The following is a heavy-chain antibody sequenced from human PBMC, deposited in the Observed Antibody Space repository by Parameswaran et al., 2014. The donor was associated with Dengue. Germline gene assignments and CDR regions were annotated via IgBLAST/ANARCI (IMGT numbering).Heavy chain of an antibody. D-gene: IGHD1-20*01. V-gene: IGHV4-34*01. Sequence: VRQAPGKGLEWIGEINQSGSTNYNPSLKSRVTISVDTSKNQFSLKLESVNVADTAVYYCARGSHFNWNRAFDPWGQRSLVTVSS. J-gene: IGHJ5*02. CDR3: ARGSHFNWNRAFDP. CDR2: INQSGST.